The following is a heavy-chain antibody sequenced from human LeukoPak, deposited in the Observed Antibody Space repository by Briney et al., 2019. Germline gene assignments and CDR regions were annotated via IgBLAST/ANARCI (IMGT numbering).Heavy chain of an antibody. CDR2: IYPGDSDT. V-gene: IGHV5-51*01. CDR1: GYSFTSYW. CDR3: ARHGVRWDYYYDMDV. J-gene: IGHJ6*02. D-gene: IGHD3-10*01. Sequence: GESLKISCKGSGYSFTSYWIGWVRQMPGKGLEWMGIIYPGDSDTRYSPSFQGQVTISADKSISTAYLQWSSLKASDTAMYYCARHGVRWDYYYDMDVWGQGTTVTVSS.